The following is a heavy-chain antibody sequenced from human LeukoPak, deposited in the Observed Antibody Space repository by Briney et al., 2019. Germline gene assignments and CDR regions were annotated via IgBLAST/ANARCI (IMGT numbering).Heavy chain of an antibody. CDR2: IKQDGSEK. D-gene: IGHD3-10*01. CDR3: ARVHSYYYGSGSYPEY. V-gene: IGHV3-7*01. J-gene: IGHJ4*02. Sequence: GSLRLSCAASGFTFSSYWMSWVRQAPGKGLEWVANIKQDGSEKYYVDSVKGRFTISRDNAKNSLYLQMNSLRAEDTAVYYCARVHSYYYGSGSYPEYWGQGTLVTVSS. CDR1: GFTFSSYW.